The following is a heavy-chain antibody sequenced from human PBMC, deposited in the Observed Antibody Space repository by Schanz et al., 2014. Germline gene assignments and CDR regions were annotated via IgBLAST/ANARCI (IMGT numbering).Heavy chain of an antibody. Sequence: EVQLVESGGGLVQPGGSLRLSCAVSGFRFKTYEMNWVRQVRGKGLEWVSCITGGSTTYTYYADSVRGRFTISRDNAKSSVYLQMNSLRAEDTAVYYCARSGVDVWGQGTTVTVSS. CDR1: GFRFKTYE. D-gene: IGHD3-10*01. CDR3: ARSGVDV. CDR2: ITGGSTTYT. V-gene: IGHV3-21*01. J-gene: IGHJ6*02.